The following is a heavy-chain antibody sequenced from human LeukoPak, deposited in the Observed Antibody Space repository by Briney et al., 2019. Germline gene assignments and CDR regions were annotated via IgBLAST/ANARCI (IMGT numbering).Heavy chain of an antibody. J-gene: IGHJ4*02. CDR3: AKDGRLGELSAFFDY. CDR1: GFTFDDYA. Sequence: GRSLRLSCAASGFTFDDYAMHWVRQAPGKGLEWVSGISWNSGSIGCADSVKGRFTISRDNAKNSLYLQMNSLRAEDMALYYCAKDGRLGELSAFFDYWGQGTLVTVSS. D-gene: IGHD3-16*02. CDR2: ISWNSGSI. V-gene: IGHV3-9*03.